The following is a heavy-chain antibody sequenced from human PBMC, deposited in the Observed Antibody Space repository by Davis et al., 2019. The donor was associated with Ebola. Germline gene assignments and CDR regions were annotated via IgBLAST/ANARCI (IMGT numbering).Heavy chain of an antibody. CDR3: ARDPAMVRGVIIYYYYDMDV. Sequence: GGSLRLSCAASGFTFSSYGMHWVRQAPGKGLEWVAVIWYDGSNKYYADSVKGRFTISRDNSKNTLYLQMNSLRAEDTAVYYCARDPAMVRGVIIYYYYDMDVWGQGTTVTVSS. CDR2: IWYDGSNK. J-gene: IGHJ6*02. V-gene: IGHV3-33*01. CDR1: GFTFSSYG. D-gene: IGHD3-10*01.